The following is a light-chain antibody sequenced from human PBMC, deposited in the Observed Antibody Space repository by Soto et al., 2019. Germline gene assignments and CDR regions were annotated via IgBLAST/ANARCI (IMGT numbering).Light chain of an antibody. J-gene: IGKJ1*01. CDR2: GAS. CDR1: QSVSSSY. CDR3: QQYGSSPPSWT. Sequence: EIVLTQSPGTLSLSPGERATLSCRASQSVSSSYLACYQQKPGQAPRLLIYGASSRATGIPDRFSGSGSGTDFTLTISRREPEDFAVYYCQQYGSSPPSWTFGQGTKVEIK. V-gene: IGKV3-20*01.